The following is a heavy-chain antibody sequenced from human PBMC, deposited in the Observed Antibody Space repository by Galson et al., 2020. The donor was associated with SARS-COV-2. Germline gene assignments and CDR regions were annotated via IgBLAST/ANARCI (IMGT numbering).Heavy chain of an antibody. CDR3: ARDGGYSRSDYDSDS. D-gene: IGHD5-12*01. V-gene: IGHV3-48*01. Sequence: GGSLRLSCVASGFAFDTFSMNWIRQAPGKGLEWIAYISGDTDTIYYAESVEGRFTISRDNAKNSLYLQLGSLRAEDTAVYYCARDGGYSRSDYDSDSWGQGTLVTVS. CDR2: ISGDTDTI. CDR1: GFAFDTFS. J-gene: IGHJ4*02.